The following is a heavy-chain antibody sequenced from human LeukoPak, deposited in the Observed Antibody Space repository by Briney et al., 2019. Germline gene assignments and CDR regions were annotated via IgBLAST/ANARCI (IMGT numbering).Heavy chain of an antibody. J-gene: IGHJ4*02. CDR2: ISYNGGKT. D-gene: IGHD3-10*01. CDR1: GFTFNSYA. V-gene: IGHV3-23*01. CDR3: ANGPRLTMVPWRD. Sequence: GGSLRLSCAASGFTFNSYAMNWVRQAPGKGLEWVSTISYNGGKTYYADSVKGRSTISRDNSNNILYLQMTSLIAEDTPVYYCANGPRLTMVPWRDWGQGTLVTVSS.